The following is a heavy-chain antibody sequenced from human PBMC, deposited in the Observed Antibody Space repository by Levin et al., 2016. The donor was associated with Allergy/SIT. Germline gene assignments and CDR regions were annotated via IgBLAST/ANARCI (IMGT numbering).Heavy chain of an antibody. CDR1: GGSFSGYY. D-gene: IGHD4-17*01. J-gene: IGHJ5*02. Sequence: SETLSLTCAVYGGSFSGYYWSWIRQPPGKGLEWIGEINHSGSTNYNPSLKSRVTISVDTSKNQFSLKLSSVTAADTAVYYCARNYGDYPYWFDPWGQGTLVTVSS. CDR2: INHSGST. CDR3: ARNYGDYPYWFDP. V-gene: IGHV4-34*01.